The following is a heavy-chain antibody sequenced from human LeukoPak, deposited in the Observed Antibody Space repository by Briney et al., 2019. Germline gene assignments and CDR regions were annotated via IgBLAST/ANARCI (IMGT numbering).Heavy chain of an antibody. CDR3: AKDRFFYDSGSKAN. CDR2: ISHDGDHK. V-gene: IGHV3-30*19. Sequence: GGSLRLSCAASGFTFSSYGMHRVRQAPGTGLEWVAVISHDGDHKYHADSVKGRFTISRDNAKNSLYLQMNSLRVEDTAFYYCAKDRFFYDSGSKANWGQGTLVTVSS. CDR1: GFTFSSYG. J-gene: IGHJ4*02. D-gene: IGHD3-22*01.